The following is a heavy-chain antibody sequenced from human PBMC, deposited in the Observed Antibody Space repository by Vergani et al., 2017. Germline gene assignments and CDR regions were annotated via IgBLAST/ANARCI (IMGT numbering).Heavy chain of an antibody. CDR1: GYSFTSYW. J-gene: IGHJ2*01. Sequence: EVQLVQSGAEVKKPGESLKISCKGSGYSFTSYWIGWVRQMPXKGLEWMGIIYPGYSDTRYSPSFQGQVTISADKSITTAYLQWSSLKASDTAMYYCARSSTNYDFGSGQDGNWYFDLWGRGTLVTVSS. CDR3: ARSSTNYDFGSGQDGNWYFDL. CDR2: IYPGYSDT. D-gene: IGHD3-3*01. V-gene: IGHV5-51*03.